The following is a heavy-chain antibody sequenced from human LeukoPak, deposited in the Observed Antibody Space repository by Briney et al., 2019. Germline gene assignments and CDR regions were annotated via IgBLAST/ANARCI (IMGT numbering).Heavy chain of an antibody. D-gene: IGHD6-19*01. V-gene: IGHV3-30*04. Sequence: GGSLRLSCAACGFTLCNYAMQGARRSPGKGLEWVADLSYDGSNKFYAVCVKGRLTIPRDNYENTLYLKINSLRLEDSALYYCVRGGVAVAGPADYWGQGPRVTVSS. J-gene: IGHJ4*02. CDR3: VRGGVAVAGPADY. CDR1: GFTLCNYA. CDR2: LSYDGSNK.